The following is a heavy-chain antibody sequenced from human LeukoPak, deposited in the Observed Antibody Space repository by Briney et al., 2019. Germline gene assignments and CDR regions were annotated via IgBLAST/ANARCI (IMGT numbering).Heavy chain of an antibody. CDR1: GGSISSGGYS. D-gene: IGHD6-13*01. Sequence: SQTLSLTCAVSGGSISSGGYSWSWIRQPPGTGLEWVGYIYHSGSTNYNPSLKSRVTISVDKSKNRFSLKLSSVTAADTAVYYCARDHRDPRYFAAAARRGWFDPWGQGTLVTVSS. J-gene: IGHJ5*02. V-gene: IGHV4-30-2*01. CDR3: ARDHRDPRYFAAAARRGWFDP. CDR2: IYHSGST.